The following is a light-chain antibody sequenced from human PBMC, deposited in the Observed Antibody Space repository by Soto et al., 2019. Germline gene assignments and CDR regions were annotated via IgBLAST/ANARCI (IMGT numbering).Light chain of an antibody. J-gene: IGLJ2*01. V-gene: IGLV8-61*01. CDR3: VLYMGSVSWV. CDR1: SGSVSTSYY. Sequence: QAVVTQEPSFSVSPGGTVTLTCGLSSGSVSTSYYPSWYQQTPGQAPRTLIYSTNTRSSGVPYRFSGSILGNKAALTITGAQADDESDYYCVLYMGSVSWVFGGGTKVTVL. CDR2: STN.